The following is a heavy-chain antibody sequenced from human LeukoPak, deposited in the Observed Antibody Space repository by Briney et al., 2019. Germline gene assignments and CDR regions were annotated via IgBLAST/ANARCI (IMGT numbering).Heavy chain of an antibody. CDR3: ANRNQWELPGAFDI. Sequence: GGSLRLSCAASGFTFRSYGMNWVRQAPGKGLEWVSAISGSGGSTYYADSVKGRFTISRDNSKNTLYLQMNSLRAEDTAVYHCANRNQWELPGAFDIWGQGTMVTVSS. V-gene: IGHV3-23*01. J-gene: IGHJ3*02. CDR2: ISGSGGST. D-gene: IGHD1-26*01. CDR1: GFTFRSYG.